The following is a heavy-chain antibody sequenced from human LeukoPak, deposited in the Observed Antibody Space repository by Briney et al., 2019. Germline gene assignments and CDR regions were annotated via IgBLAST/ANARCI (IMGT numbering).Heavy chain of an antibody. D-gene: IGHD4-11*01. V-gene: IGHV3-13*04. Sequence: GGSLRLSCAASGFTFSSYSMNWVRQGTGRGLEWVSAITSGGATYYSGSVKGRFTISRESAKNSLYLQMNSLGAGDTAVYYCAREVYSENDYYGMDVWGQGTTVTVSS. CDR2: ITSGGAT. CDR1: GFTFSSYS. CDR3: AREVYSENDYYGMDV. J-gene: IGHJ6*02.